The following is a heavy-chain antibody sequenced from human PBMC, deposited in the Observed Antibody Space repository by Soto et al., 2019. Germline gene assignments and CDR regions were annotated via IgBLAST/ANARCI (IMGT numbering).Heavy chain of an antibody. J-gene: IGHJ6*03. CDR1: GFTFSSYS. CDR3: ARESDTILEWLVKYYYYYYMDV. D-gene: IGHD3-3*01. Sequence: GGSLRLSCAASGFTFSSYSMNWVRQAPGKGLEWVSYISSSSSTIYYADSVKGRFTISRDNAKNSLYLQMNSLRAEDTAVYYCARESDTILEWLVKYYYYYYMDVWGKGTTVTVSS. V-gene: IGHV3-48*01. CDR2: ISSSSSTI.